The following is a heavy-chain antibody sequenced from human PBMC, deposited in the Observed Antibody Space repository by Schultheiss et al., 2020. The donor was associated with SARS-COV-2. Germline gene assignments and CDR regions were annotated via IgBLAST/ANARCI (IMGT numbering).Heavy chain of an antibody. CDR1: GGSISSSSYY. D-gene: IGHD1-26*01. J-gene: IGHJ3*02. CDR3: ARLDSESYSAFDI. V-gene: IGHV4-61*02. Sequence: SETLSLTCTVSGGSISSSSYYWSWIRQPAGKGLEWIGRIYTSGSTNYNPSLKSRVTMSVDTSKNQFSLKLSSVTAADTAVYYCARLDSESYSAFDIWGQGTMVTVSS. CDR2: IYTSGST.